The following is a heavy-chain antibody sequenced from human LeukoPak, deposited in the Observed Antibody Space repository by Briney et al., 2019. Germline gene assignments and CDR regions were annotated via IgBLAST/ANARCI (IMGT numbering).Heavy chain of an antibody. V-gene: IGHV4-59*12. CDR3: ARGGQQLNYFDY. J-gene: IGHJ4*02. CDR1: GGSISRYY. Sequence: LSETLSLTCIVSGGSISRYYWNWIRQPPGKGLEWIGYIYKSGGTNYNPSLKSRVTISVDTSKNQFSLKLSSVTAADTAVYYCARGGQQLNYFDYWGQGTLVTVSS. D-gene: IGHD6-13*01. CDR2: IYKSGGT.